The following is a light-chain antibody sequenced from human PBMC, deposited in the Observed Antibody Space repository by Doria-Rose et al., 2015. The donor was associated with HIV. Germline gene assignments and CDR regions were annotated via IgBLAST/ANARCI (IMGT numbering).Light chain of an antibody. J-gene: IGKJ3*01. CDR2: WAS. Sequence: DIRVTQSPESLGMSLGERATPNCKSNQSLLYTSKNYLAWYQQKPGQPPKLLIYWASTRQSGVPARFSGSGSGTDFTLTISSLEAEDVAVHYCQQYYDTPSFGPGTTVDIK. CDR1: QSLLYTSKNY. CDR3: QQYYDTPS. V-gene: IGKV4-1*01.